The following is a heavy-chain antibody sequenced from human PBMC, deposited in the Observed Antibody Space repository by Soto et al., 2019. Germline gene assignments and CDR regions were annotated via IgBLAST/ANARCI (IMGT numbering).Heavy chain of an antibody. J-gene: IGHJ4*02. CDR3: ARGKGYYGSGSRGYFDY. CDR2: INHSGGT. CDR1: GGSFIGYY. D-gene: IGHD3-10*01. V-gene: IGHV4-34*01. Sequence: SETLSLTCAVYGGSFIGYYCSFIRHPPCKWLEWIVEINHSGGTNYNPSLKSRVTISVDTSKNQFSLKLSSVTAADTAVYYCARGKGYYGSGSRGYFDYWGQGTLVTVSS.